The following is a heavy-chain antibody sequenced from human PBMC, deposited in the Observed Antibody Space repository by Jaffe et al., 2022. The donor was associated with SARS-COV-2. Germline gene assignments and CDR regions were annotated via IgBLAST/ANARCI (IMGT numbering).Heavy chain of an antibody. CDR1: GFTFSNAW. CDR3: TPYYGSGLFNY. V-gene: IGHV3-15*01. Sequence: EVQLVESGGGLVKPGGSLRLSCGVSGFTFSNAWMTWVRQAPGKGLEWVGRIKKKADGGTVDYAASVKDRFTISRDDSKNTSYLQMNSLKTEDTAVYYCTPYYGSGLFNYWGRGTLVTVSS. CDR2: IKKKADGGTV. D-gene: IGHD3-10*01. J-gene: IGHJ4*02.